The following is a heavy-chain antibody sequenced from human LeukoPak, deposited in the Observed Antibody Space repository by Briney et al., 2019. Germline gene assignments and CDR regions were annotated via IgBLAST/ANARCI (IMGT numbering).Heavy chain of an antibody. CDR1: GFTFSSYW. CDR2: INSDGSST. D-gene: IGHD3-10*01. V-gene: IGHV3-74*01. CDR3: ARANYYGSGRAAFDI. J-gene: IGHJ3*02. Sequence: GGSLRLSCAASGFTFSSYWMHWVRQAPGKGLVWVSRINSDGSSTSYADSVKGRFTISRDNAKNTLYLQMNSLRAEDTAVYYCARANYYGSGRAAFDIWGQGTMVTVSS.